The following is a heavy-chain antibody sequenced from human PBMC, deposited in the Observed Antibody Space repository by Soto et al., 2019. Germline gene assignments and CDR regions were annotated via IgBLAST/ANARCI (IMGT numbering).Heavy chain of an antibody. J-gene: IGHJ6*02. D-gene: IGHD6-13*01. CDR1: SGSITGYY. CDR2: IYSAGNT. Sequence: LSLTCTVSSGSITGYYWSWMRQPPGGGLEWIGYIYSAGNTLYTPSLQSRVTISVDTSKNQFSLNLRSVTAADTAVYYCARHDPVPKLQHGMGVWGQGATVTVSS. V-gene: IGHV4-59*01. CDR3: ARHDPVPKLQHGMGV.